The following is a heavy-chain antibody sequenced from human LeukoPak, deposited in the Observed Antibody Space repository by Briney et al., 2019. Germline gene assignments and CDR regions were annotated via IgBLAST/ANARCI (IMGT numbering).Heavy chain of an antibody. Sequence: PGGSLRLSCAASGFTFSSYAMHWVRQAPGKGLEWVAVISYDGSNKYYADSVKGRFTISRDNSKNTLYLQMNSLRAEDTAVYYCARPSRGFGELLSEFDYWGQGTLVTVSS. CDR1: GFTFSSYA. D-gene: IGHD3-10*01. V-gene: IGHV3-30-3*01. J-gene: IGHJ4*02. CDR3: ARPSRGFGELLSEFDY. CDR2: ISYDGSNK.